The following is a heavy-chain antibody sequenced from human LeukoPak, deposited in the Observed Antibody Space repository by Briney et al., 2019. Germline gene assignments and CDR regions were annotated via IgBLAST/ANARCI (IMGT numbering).Heavy chain of an antibody. CDR3: ARYSRGDAFDI. J-gene: IGHJ3*02. D-gene: IGHD1-26*01. CDR2: INPNSGGT. Sequence: ASAKVSCKASGYTFTGYYMHWVRQAPGQGPEWMGWINPNSGGTNYAQKFRGRVTMTRDTSISTAYMELSRLRSDDTAAYYCARYSRGDAFDIWGQGTKVTVSS. V-gene: IGHV1-2*02. CDR1: GYTFTGYY.